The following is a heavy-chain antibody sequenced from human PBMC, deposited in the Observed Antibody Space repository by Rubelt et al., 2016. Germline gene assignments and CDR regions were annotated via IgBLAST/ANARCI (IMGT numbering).Heavy chain of an antibody. CDR2: INHSGST. CDR1: GGSFSGYY. Sequence: QVQLQQWGAGLLKPSETLSLTCAVYGGSFSGYYWSWIRQPPGKGLEWIGEINHSGSTNYNPSLKRRVTISVDTSKNQLSLKRSSVTAADTAVYYCARGSTALPNWFDPWGQGTLVTVSS. D-gene: IGHD5-18*01. J-gene: IGHJ5*02. CDR3: ARGSTALPNWFDP. V-gene: IGHV4-34*01.